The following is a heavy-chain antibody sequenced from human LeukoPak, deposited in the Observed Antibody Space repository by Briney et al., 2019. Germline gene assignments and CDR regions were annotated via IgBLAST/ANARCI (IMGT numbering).Heavy chain of an antibody. D-gene: IGHD5-18*01. Sequence: SETLSLTCTVSGGSISSYYWSWIRQPPGKGLEWIGYIYYSGSTNYSPSLKSRVTISVDTSKSQFSLKLSSVTAADTAVYYCARARFGYSYGPNWFDPWGQGTLVTVSS. CDR1: GGSISSYY. CDR2: IYYSGST. CDR3: ARARFGYSYGPNWFDP. V-gene: IGHV4-59*01. J-gene: IGHJ5*02.